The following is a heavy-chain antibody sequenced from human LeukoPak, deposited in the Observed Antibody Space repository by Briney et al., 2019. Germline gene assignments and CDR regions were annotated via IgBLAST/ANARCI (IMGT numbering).Heavy chain of an antibody. V-gene: IGHV3-7*01. J-gene: IGHJ5*02. CDR1: GFTFSSYW. CDR2: IKGDGSEK. D-gene: IGHD5-24*01. Sequence: GGSLRLSCAASGFTFSSYWMRWVRLAPGKALEWVANIKGDGSEKWYADSVKGRFTISRDNAQNSVHLQMNSLRGEDTAVYHCARDEYRSRWLHPWGQGTLVTVTS. CDR3: ARDEYRSRWLHP.